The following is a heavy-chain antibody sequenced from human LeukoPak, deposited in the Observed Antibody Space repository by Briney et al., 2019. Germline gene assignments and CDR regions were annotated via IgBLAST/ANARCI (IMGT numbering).Heavy chain of an antibody. J-gene: IGHJ4*02. V-gene: IGHV6-1*01. Sequence: SQTLSLTCAISGDSFSSNSATWNWIRQSPSGGLEWLGRTYYRSKWYNDYAVSVKSRITIKQDTSKNQFSLQLNSVTPEDTAVYYCARAGAHYFFDYWGQGTLVTVSS. CDR1: GDSFSSNSAT. D-gene: IGHD3-3*02. CDR2: TYYRSKWYN. CDR3: ARAGAHYFFDY.